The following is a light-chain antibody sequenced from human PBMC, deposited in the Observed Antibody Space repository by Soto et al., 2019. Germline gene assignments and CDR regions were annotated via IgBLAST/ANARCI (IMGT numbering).Light chain of an antibody. CDR1: QSVSGY. CDR3: QQRSSWLT. V-gene: IGKV3-11*01. J-gene: IGKJ3*01. Sequence: EIVLTQSPATLSLSPGERATLSCRASQSVSGYLAWYQQKPGQAPRLLIYDTSTRATGVPARFSGSGSGTDFTLTISSLEPEDLAVYYCQQRSSWLTFAPGTKVDIK. CDR2: DTS.